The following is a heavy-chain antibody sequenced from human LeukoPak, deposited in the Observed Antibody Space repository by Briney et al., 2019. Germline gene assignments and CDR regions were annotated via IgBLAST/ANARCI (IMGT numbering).Heavy chain of an antibody. J-gene: IGHJ4*02. CDR2: IYSGGST. Sequence: GGSLRLSCAASGFTVSSNYMSWVRQAPGKGLEWVSVIYSGGSTYYADSVKGRFTISRDNSKNTLYLQMNSLRAEDTAVYYCARAFYGDYVLDYWGQGTLVTVSS. D-gene: IGHD4-17*01. CDR3: ARAFYGDYVLDY. V-gene: IGHV3-66*01. CDR1: GFTVSSNY.